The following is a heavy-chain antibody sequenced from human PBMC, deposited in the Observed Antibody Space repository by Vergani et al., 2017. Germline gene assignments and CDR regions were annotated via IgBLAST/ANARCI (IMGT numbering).Heavy chain of an antibody. CDR1: GGTFSSYA. Sequence: QVQLVQSGAEVKKPGSSVKVSCKASGGTFSSYAISWVRQAPGQGLEWLGRIIPNLGIANYAQKFQGRVTITADKSTSTAYMELSSLRSEDTAVYYCASSYDSSGYYYDYWGQGTLVTVSS. CDR3: ASSYDSSGYYYDY. CDR2: IIPNLGIA. V-gene: IGHV1-69*04. D-gene: IGHD3-22*01. J-gene: IGHJ4*02.